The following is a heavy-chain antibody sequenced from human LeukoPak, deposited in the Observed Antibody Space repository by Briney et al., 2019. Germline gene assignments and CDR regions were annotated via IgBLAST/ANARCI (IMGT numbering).Heavy chain of an antibody. V-gene: IGHV3-48*02. J-gene: IGHJ4*02. D-gene: IGHD2-2*01. CDR2: ISSTSNTI. CDR3: ARPSRSTGPAY. CDR1: GFIFSNYS. Sequence: QSGGSLRLSCAASGFIFSNYSMNWVRQAPGKGLEWVSWISSTSNTIYYADSVKGRFTISRDNAKNSLDLLMNSLRDEDTAVYYCARPSRSTGPAYWGQGTLVTVSS.